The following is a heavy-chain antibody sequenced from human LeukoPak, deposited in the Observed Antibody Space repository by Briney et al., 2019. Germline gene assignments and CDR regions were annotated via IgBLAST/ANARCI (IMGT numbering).Heavy chain of an antibody. CDR3: ARGIMITFGGVYYFDY. D-gene: IGHD3-16*01. CDR2: IIPIFGTA. J-gene: IGHJ4*02. Sequence: SVKVSCKASGGTFSSYAISWVRQAPGQGLEWMGGIIPIFGTANYAQKFQGRVTITADESTSTAYMELSSLRSEDTAVYYCARGIMITFGGVYYFDYWGQGTLVTVSS. V-gene: IGHV1-69*01. CDR1: GGTFSSYA.